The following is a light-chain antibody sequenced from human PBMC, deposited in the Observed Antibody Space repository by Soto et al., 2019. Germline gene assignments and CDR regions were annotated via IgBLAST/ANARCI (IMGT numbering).Light chain of an antibody. CDR3: QQLETYPLT. J-gene: IGKJ5*01. CDR1: QGISSA. Sequence: AIQVTQSPSSLSASVGDTVTITCRASQGISSAFAWYQQKPGKVPRLLIYDVFNLQSGVPSRFSGSGSGTEFTRTISRLQPEDFATYYCQQLETYPLTFGQGTLLVVK. V-gene: IGKV1-13*02. CDR2: DVF.